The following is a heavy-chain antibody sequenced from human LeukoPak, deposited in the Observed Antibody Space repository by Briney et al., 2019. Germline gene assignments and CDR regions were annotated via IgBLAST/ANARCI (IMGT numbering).Heavy chain of an antibody. CDR3: ARKGYCSSTSCYADAFDI. J-gene: IGHJ3*02. V-gene: IGHV5-51*01. CDR2: IYPGDSDT. Sequence: GESLKISCQGSGYSFTSYWIGWVRQMPGKGLEWMGIIYPGDSDTRYSPSFQGQVTISADKSISTAYLQWSSLKASDTAMYYCARKGYCSSTSCYADAFDIWGQGTMVTVSS. CDR1: GYSFTSYW. D-gene: IGHD2-2*01.